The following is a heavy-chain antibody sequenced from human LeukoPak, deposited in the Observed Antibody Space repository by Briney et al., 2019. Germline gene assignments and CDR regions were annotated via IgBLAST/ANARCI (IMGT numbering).Heavy chain of an antibody. CDR3: ARGEWDYDDSSGQVDY. V-gene: IGHV1-2*02. J-gene: IGHJ4*02. CDR2: INPNSGGT. D-gene: IGHD3-22*01. Sequence: ASVQVSCKASGYTFTGYYMHWVRQAPGQGLEWMGWINPNSGGTNYAQKFQGGVTMTRDTSISTAYMELSRLRSDDTAVYYCARGEWDYDDSSGQVDYWGQGTLVTVSS. CDR1: GYTFTGYY.